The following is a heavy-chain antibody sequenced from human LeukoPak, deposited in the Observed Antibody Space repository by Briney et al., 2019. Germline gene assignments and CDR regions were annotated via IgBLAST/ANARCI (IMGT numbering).Heavy chain of an antibody. V-gene: IGHV3-9*03. D-gene: IGHD6-6*01. Sequence: GRSLRLSCAASGFTFDDYAMHWVRQAPGKGLEWVSGISWNSGSIGYADSVKGRFTISRDNAKNSLYLQMNSLRAEDMALYYCAKKLATADAFDIWGQGTMVTVSS. CDR3: AKKLATADAFDI. CDR1: GFTFDDYA. CDR2: ISWNSGSI. J-gene: IGHJ3*02.